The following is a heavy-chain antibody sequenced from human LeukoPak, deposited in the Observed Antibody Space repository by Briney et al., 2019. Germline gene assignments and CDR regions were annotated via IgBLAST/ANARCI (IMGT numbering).Heavy chain of an antibody. V-gene: IGHV3-30*18. CDR1: GFTFSSYG. CDR3: AKDLGEVGWQLEREPLDY. CDR2: ISYDGSNK. D-gene: IGHD1-1*01. J-gene: IGHJ4*02. Sequence: GGSLRLSCAASGFTFSSYGMHWVRQAPGKGLEWVAVISYDGSNKYYADSVKGRFTISRDNSKNTLYLQMNSLRAEDTAVYYCAKDLGEVGWQLEREPLDYWGQGTLVTVSS.